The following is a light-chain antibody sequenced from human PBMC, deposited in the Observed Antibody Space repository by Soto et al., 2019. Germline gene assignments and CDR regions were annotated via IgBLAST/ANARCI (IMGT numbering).Light chain of an antibody. CDR1: SSDVGGYKY. V-gene: IGLV2-14*01. CDR2: EVS. Sequence: QSALTQPASVSGSPGQSITISCTGTSSDVGGYKYVSWSQQRPGKAPQLMIYEVSNRPSGVSNRFSGSKSGNTASLTISGLQAEDEADYYCSSYTSSSTDVFGTGTKVTVL. J-gene: IGLJ1*01. CDR3: SSYTSSSTDV.